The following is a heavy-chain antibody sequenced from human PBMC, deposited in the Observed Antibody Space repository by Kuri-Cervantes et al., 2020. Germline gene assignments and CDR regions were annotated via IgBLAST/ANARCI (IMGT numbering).Heavy chain of an antibody. J-gene: IGHJ1*01. CDR1: GFTFSSYG. V-gene: IGHV3-30*18. D-gene: IGHD1-26*01. CDR2: ISYDGSNK. CDR3: AKDPGSGSYRVEYFQH. Sequence: GESLKISCAASGFTFSSYGMHWVRQAPGKGLEWVAVISYDGSNKYYADSVKGRFTISRDNSKNTLYLQMNSLRAEDTAVYYCAKDPGSGSYRVEYFQHWGQGTLVTVSS.